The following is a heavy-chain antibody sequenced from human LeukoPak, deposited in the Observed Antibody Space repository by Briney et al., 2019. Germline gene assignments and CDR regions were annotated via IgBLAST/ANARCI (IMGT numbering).Heavy chain of an antibody. Sequence: PGGSLRLSCAASVFTFNNYAMNWVRQAPGKGLEWVSSISGGGETTYYADSAKGRFTISRDNSQNTLYLQMNSLRAEDTAVYYCAMDYADYVGYFFFDYWGQGTLVTVSS. V-gene: IGHV3-23*01. J-gene: IGHJ4*02. D-gene: IGHD4-17*01. CDR2: ISGGGETT. CDR1: VFTFNNYA. CDR3: AMDYADYVGYFFFDY.